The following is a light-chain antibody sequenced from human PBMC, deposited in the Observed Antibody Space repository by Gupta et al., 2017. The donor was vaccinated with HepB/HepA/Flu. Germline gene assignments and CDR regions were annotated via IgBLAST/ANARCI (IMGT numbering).Light chain of an antibody. CDR3: QQYRKWPMGI. J-gene: IGKJ2*02. CDR2: GAS. CDR1: QSISNN. V-gene: IGKV3-15*01. Sequence: EIVMTQSPATLSVSPGKRATLSCRASQSISNNLAWYKHKPGQAPRLLIYGASTRATGVPARFSGSGYGTEFTLTITSRQSEDSAVYYCQQYRKWPMGIFGQGTKLEIK.